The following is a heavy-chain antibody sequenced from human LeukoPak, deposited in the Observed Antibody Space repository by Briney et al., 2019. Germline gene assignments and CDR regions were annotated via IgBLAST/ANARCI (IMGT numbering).Heavy chain of an antibody. CDR2: IYTSGST. CDR3: ARGGGCSDTSCYNVDY. J-gene: IGHJ4*02. Sequence: SETLSLICTVSGSISSYYWSWFRQSAGKGLVWIGRIYTSGSTNYSPSLKSRVTMSVDTSKNQFSLQLRSLTAADTAVYYCARGGGCSDTSCYNVDYWGQGTLVTASS. CDR1: GSISSYY. V-gene: IGHV4-4*07. D-gene: IGHD2-2*02.